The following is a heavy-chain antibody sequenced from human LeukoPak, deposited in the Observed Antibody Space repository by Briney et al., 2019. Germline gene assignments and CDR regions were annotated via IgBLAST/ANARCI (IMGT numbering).Heavy chain of an antibody. J-gene: IGHJ4*02. Sequence: SETLSLTCAVHGGSFSGYYWSWIRQPPGKGLEWIGEINHSGSTNYNPSLKSRVTISVDTSKNQFSPKLSSVTAADTAVYYCARGQDGYYFDYWGQGTLVTVSS. V-gene: IGHV4-34*01. CDR3: ARGQDGYYFDY. D-gene: IGHD5-24*01. CDR1: GGSFSGYY. CDR2: INHSGST.